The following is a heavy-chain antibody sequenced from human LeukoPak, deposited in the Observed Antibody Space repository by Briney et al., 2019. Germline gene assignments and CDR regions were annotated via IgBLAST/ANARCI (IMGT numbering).Heavy chain of an antibody. CDR3: ARVGYSGYRSTNWFDP. J-gene: IGHJ5*02. CDR1: GYTFTSYG. V-gene: IGHV1-18*01. D-gene: IGHD5-12*01. Sequence: ASVKVSCKASGYTFTSYGISWVRQAPGQGLEWMGWISAYNGNTNYAQKLQGRVTMTTDTSTSTAYMELRSLRSDDTAVYYCARVGYSGYRSTNWFDPWGQGTLVTVSS. CDR2: ISAYNGNT.